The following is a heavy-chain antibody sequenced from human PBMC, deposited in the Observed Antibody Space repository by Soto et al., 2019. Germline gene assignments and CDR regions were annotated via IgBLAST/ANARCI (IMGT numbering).Heavy chain of an antibody. CDR1: GFTLSRYA. Sequence: QVQLVESGGGVVQPGKSLRLSWAAPGFTLSRYALHWPRRVPGKGLEWVTVISIRGGDEYYAESVRGRFTISRDVSKNTLYLQMDSLRVEDTAVYYGARGTIVARQHLDYWGQGTLVTVSS. CDR3: ARGTIVARQHLDY. D-gene: IGHD6-6*01. CDR2: ISIRGGDE. V-gene: IGHV3-30*03. J-gene: IGHJ4*02.